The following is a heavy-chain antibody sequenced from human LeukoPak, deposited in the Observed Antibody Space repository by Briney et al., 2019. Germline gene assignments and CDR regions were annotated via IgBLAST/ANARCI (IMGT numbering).Heavy chain of an antibody. CDR3: AKDRICSGAVFDY. CDR1: GFTFSSYA. D-gene: IGHD2-15*01. Sequence: VGSLRLSCAASGFTFSSYAMSWVRQAPGKGLEWVSAISGSGGSTYYADSVKGRFTISRDNSKNTLYLQMNSLRAEDTAVYYCAKDRICSGAVFDYWGQGTLATVSS. CDR2: ISGSGGST. J-gene: IGHJ4*02. V-gene: IGHV3-23*01.